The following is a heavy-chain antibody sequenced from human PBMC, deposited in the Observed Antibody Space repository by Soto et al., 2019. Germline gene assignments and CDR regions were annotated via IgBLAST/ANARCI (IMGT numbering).Heavy chain of an antibody. D-gene: IGHD2-2*01. CDR2: IYHSGSS. CDR3: ARHWIAGSAIP. CDR1: GGSISSSSTY. J-gene: IGHJ5*02. V-gene: IGHV4-39*01. Sequence: TLSLTCTVSGGSISSSSTYWGWIRQPPGKGLEWIGSIYHSGSSHYNPSLKSRVAISVDTSKNQFSLKVRSVTAADSAVYYCARHWIAGSAIPWGQGTLVTVSS.